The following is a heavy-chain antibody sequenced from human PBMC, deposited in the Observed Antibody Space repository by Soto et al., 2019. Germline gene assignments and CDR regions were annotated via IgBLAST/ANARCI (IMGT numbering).Heavy chain of an antibody. J-gene: IGHJ4*02. V-gene: IGHV4-4*07. Sequence: QLQESGPGLVKPSETLSLTCVVSGDSVTDYSWTWIRRPAGEGLEWLGIVYRSGATSYSPSLASRVNMSLDTSKNRFSLQLTSVTAADSAVYYCARVFYTDSGGYPRPIFDSWVPGTLVSVSS. D-gene: IGHD3-22*01. CDR1: GDSVTDYS. CDR3: ARVFYTDSGGYPRPIFDS. CDR2: VYRSGAT.